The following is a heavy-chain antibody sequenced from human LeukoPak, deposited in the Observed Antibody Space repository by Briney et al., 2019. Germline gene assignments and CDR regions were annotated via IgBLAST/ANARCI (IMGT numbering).Heavy chain of an antibody. J-gene: IGHJ2*01. CDR3: ARVFGRGALRPDHWYFDL. CDR2: ISAYNGNT. D-gene: IGHD3-10*01. CDR1: GYTFTSYG. V-gene: IGHV1-18*01. Sequence: ASVKVSCKASGYTFTSYGISWVRQAPGQGLEWMGWISAYNGNTNYAQKLQGRVTMTTDTSTSTAYMELRSLRSDDTAVYYCARVFGRGALRPDHWYFDLWGRGTLVTVSS.